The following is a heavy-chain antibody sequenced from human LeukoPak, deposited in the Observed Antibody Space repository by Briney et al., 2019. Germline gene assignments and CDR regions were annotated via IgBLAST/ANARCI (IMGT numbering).Heavy chain of an antibody. CDR2: IIPILGIA. J-gene: IGHJ5*02. CDR1: GGTFSSYA. Sequence: ASVKVSCKASGGTFSSYAISWVRQAPGQGLEWMGRIIPILGIANYAQKFQGRVTITADKSTSTAYMELSSLRSEDTAVHYCARFCSSTSCYPGGTFDPWGQGTLVTVSS. CDR3: ARFCSSTSCYPGGTFDP. V-gene: IGHV1-69*04. D-gene: IGHD2-2*01.